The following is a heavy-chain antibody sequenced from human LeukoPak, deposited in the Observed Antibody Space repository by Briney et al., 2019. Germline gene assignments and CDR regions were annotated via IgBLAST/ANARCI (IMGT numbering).Heavy chain of an antibody. Sequence: PSETLSLTCAVYGGSFSRYYWGWIRQPPGRGLEWIGSLDYGGTTCYSPSLKTRVTISLDTSKNQFSLKLRSVTATDTAVYYCARHLCTGGSCPDHFDYWGQGTLVTVSS. CDR2: LDYGGTT. V-gene: IGHV4-39*01. CDR3: ARHLCTGGSCPDHFDY. J-gene: IGHJ4*02. D-gene: IGHD2-15*01. CDR1: GGSFSRYY.